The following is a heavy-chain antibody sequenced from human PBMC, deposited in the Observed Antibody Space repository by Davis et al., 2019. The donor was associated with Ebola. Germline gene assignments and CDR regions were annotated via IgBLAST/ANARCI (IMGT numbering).Heavy chain of an antibody. J-gene: IGHJ6*02. CDR1: GFTFSNAW. CDR2: IKSKTDGGTT. CDR3: TTPVTEKGDYYYYYGMDV. Sequence: GESLKISCAASGFTFSNAWMSWVRQAPGKGLEWVGRIKSKTDGGTTDYAAPVKGRFTISRDDSKNTLYLQMNSLKTEDTAVYYCTTPVTEKGDYYYYYGMDVWGQGTTVTVSS. D-gene: IGHD1-14*01. V-gene: IGHV3-15*01.